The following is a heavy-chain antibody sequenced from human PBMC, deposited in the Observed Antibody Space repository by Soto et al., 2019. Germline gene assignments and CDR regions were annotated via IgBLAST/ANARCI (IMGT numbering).Heavy chain of an antibody. D-gene: IGHD3-3*01. CDR1: GGTFSSYA. J-gene: IGHJ6*02. CDR3: ARADYDFWSDYYYYGMDV. V-gene: IGHV1-69*13. Sequence: SVKVSCKASGGTFSSYAISWVRQAPGQGLEWMGGIIPIFGTANYAQKFQGRVTITADESTSTAYMELSSLRSEDTAVYYCARADYDFWSDYYYYGMDVWGQGTTVTVSS. CDR2: IIPIFGTA.